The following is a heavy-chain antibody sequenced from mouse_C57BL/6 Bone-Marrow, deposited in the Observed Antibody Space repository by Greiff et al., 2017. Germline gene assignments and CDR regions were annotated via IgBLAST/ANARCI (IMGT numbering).Heavy chain of an antibody. CDR2: IDPNSGGT. V-gene: IGHV1-72*01. CDR3: ARDSRAQVYYYAMDY. Sequence: QVQLQQPGAELVKPGASVKLSCKASGYTFTSYWMHWVKQRPGRGLAWLGRIDPNSGGTTSNEKFKSKATLTVDKPSSPAYMQLSILTSEDSAVYYCARDSRAQVYYYAMDYWGQGTSVTVSS. J-gene: IGHJ4*01. D-gene: IGHD3-2*02. CDR1: GYTFTSYW.